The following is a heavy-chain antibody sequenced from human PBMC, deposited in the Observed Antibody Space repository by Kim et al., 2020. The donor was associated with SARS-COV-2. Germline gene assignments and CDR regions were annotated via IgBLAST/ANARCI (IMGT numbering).Heavy chain of an antibody. CDR3: ARGYYDSSGYYYDDY. V-gene: IGHV3-48*02. Sequence: DYVKGRFTISRDIAKNSLYLKMNSLRDEDTAVYCCARGYYDSSGYYYDDYWGQGTLVTVSS. J-gene: IGHJ4*02. D-gene: IGHD3-22*01.